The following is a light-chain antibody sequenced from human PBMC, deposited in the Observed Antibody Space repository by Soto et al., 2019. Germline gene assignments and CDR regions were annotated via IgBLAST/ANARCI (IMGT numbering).Light chain of an antibody. CDR2: DAS. Sequence: DIQMTQSPSCLSASVGDRVNITCQASQDISNYLNWYQQKPGKAPKLLIYDASNLETGVPSRFSGSGSGTDFTFTISSLQPEDIATYYCQQYDNLPLTFGGGTKVDI. CDR3: QQYDNLPLT. CDR1: QDISNY. V-gene: IGKV1-33*01. J-gene: IGKJ4*01.